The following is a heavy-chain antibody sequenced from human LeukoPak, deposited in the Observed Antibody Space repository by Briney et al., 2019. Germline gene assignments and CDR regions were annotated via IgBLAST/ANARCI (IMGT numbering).Heavy chain of an antibody. D-gene: IGHD3-3*01. J-gene: IGHJ4*02. CDR3: ATSDSGSIFGVVISF. CDR2: ISHGGSA. CDR1: GGSISSYY. V-gene: IGHV4-59*04. Sequence: SETLSLTCTVSGGSISSYYWSWIRQPPGKGLEWLGSISHGGSADYNPSLERRVTMSVDTSKNQLSLKLTSATAADTAVYYCATSDSGSIFGVVISFWGQGILVTVSS.